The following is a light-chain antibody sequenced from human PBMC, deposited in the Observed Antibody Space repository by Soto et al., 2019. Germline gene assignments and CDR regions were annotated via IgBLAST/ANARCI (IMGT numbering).Light chain of an antibody. Sequence: EIVMTQSPATLSVSPGERATLSCRASQSVSSNLAWYQQKPGQAPRLLIYGASTRATGIPARFSGSGSGTESTLTISSLQSEDFAVYYWQQYNNWPLTFGGGTKVEIK. CDR1: QSVSSN. V-gene: IGKV3-15*01. CDR2: GAS. J-gene: IGKJ4*01. CDR3: QQYNNWPLT.